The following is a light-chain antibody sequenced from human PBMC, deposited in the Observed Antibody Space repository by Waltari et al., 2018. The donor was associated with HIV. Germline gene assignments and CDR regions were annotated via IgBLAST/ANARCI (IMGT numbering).Light chain of an antibody. J-gene: IGKJ5*01. Sequence: DIQMTQFPSSVSASVGDRVTMTCRATQGIANWVAWYQQKPGKAPKLLIHGASILQEVVPSRFSGSGSVTIFTLTIKTLQPEDFATYFCQQTNSFPITFGQGTRLDSK. CDR3: QQTNSFPIT. CDR2: GAS. CDR1: QGIANW. V-gene: IGKV1D-12*01.